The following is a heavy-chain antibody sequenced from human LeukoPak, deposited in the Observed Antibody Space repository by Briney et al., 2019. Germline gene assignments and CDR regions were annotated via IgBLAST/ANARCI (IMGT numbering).Heavy chain of an antibody. D-gene: IGHD5-18*01. Sequence: PSETLSLTXTVSGGSISSSSYYWGWIRQPPGNGLEWIGSIYYSGSTYYNPSLKSRVTISVDTSKNQFSLKLSSVTAADTAVYYCAGVLFRLWNDAFDIWGQGTMVTVSS. CDR3: AGVLFRLWNDAFDI. J-gene: IGHJ3*02. V-gene: IGHV4-39*01. CDR2: IYYSGST. CDR1: GGSISSSSYY.